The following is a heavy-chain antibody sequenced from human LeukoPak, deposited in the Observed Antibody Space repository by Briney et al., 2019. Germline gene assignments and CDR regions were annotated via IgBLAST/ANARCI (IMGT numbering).Heavy chain of an antibody. D-gene: IGHD6-13*01. CDR2: IYYSGST. Sequence: SETLSLTCTVSGGSISSSSYYWGWIRQPPGKGLEWIGSIYYSGSTYYNPSLKSRVTISVDTSKNQFSLKLSSVTAADTAVYYCARARPIIAAAGTTFDPWGQGTLVTVSS. V-gene: IGHV4-39*07. CDR1: GGSISSSSYY. J-gene: IGHJ5*02. CDR3: ARARPIIAAAGTTFDP.